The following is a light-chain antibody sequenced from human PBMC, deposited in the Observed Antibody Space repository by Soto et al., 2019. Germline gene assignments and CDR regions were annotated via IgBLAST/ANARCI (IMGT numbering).Light chain of an antibody. CDR3: MQAVQTPRT. CDR2: AGS. CDR1: QSLLHSNGYNY. Sequence: DIVMTQSPLSLPVTPGEPASISCRSSQSLLHSNGYNYLDWYLQKPGQSPQLLIYAGSNRASGVPDRFSGSGSATDFTLKISRVEAEDVGVYYCMQAVQTPRTFGPGTKLEIK. V-gene: IGKV2-28*01. J-gene: IGKJ2*01.